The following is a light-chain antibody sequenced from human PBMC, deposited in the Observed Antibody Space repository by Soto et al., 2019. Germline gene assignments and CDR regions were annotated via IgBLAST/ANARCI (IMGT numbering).Light chain of an antibody. CDR2: SNN. J-gene: IGLJ2*01. CDR1: SSNIGSNT. V-gene: IGLV1-44*01. Sequence: QSVLTQPPSASGTPGQRVTISCSGSSSNIGSNTVNWYQQLPGTAPKRLIYSNNQRPSGVTDRFSGSKSGTSTSLAISGLQSEDEADYYCAAWDDSLNVVFGGGTKVTVL. CDR3: AAWDDSLNVV.